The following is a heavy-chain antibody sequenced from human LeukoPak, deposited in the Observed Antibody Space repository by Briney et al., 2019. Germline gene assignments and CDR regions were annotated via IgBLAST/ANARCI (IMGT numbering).Heavy chain of an antibody. CDR2: INPNSGCT. D-gene: IGHD2-2*02. V-gene: IGHV1-2*06. Sequence: ASVKVSCKASGYTFTGYYMHWVRQAPGQGLEWIGRINPNSGCTNYAQKFQGRVTMTRDTSISTAYMELSRLRSDDTAVYYCASLESGLQYQMLYGYYYSGMDVWRQGTTVTVSS. J-gene: IGHJ6*02. CDR1: GYTFTGYY. CDR3: ASLESGLQYQMLYGYYYSGMDV.